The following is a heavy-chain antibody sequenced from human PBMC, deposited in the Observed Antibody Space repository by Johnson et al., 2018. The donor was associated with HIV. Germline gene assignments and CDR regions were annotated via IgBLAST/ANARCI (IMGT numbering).Heavy chain of an antibody. J-gene: IGHJ3*02. D-gene: IGHD5-18*01. CDR2: IKSKTDGGTT. CDR3: TTYTTMVTMYVEIKGGAFDI. Sequence: VQLVESGGGLVKPGGSLRLSCAASGFTFSNAWMSWVRQAPGKGLEWVGRIKSKTDGGTTDYAAPVEGRFTISRADSKTTLYLKMNSLKTEDTAVYYCTTYTTMVTMYVEIKGGAFDIWGQGTMVTVSS. V-gene: IGHV3-15*01. CDR1: GFTFSNAW.